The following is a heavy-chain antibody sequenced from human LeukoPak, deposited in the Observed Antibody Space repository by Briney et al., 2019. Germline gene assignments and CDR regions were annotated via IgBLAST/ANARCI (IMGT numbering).Heavy chain of an antibody. Sequence: GGSLRLSCAASGFTVSSNYMNWVRQAPGKGLEWVSIIYSGGTTYYADSVKGRFTISRDNSKNTLFLQMNSLRAEDTAVYYCARDPAVAGVDNWFDPWGQGTLVTVSS. CDR2: IYSGGTT. CDR1: GFTVSSNY. CDR3: ARDPAVAGVDNWFDP. D-gene: IGHD6-19*01. V-gene: IGHV3-53*01. J-gene: IGHJ5*02.